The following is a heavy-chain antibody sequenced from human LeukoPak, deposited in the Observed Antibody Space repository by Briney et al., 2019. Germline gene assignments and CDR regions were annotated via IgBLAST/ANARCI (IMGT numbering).Heavy chain of an antibody. D-gene: IGHD6-13*01. J-gene: IGHJ4*02. CDR3: ARTQYSSSGTGYFDY. V-gene: IGHV1-69*04. CDR2: IIPILGIA. Sequence: ASVKVSCKASGGTFSSYAISWVRQAPGQGLEWMGRIIPILGIANYAQKLQGRVTITADKSTSTAYMELSSLRSEDTAVYYCARTQYSSSGTGYFDYWGQGTLATVSS. CDR1: GGTFSSYA.